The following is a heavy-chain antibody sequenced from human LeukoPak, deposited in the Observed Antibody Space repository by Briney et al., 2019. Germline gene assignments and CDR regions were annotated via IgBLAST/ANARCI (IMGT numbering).Heavy chain of an antibody. CDR3: ARRYDSGSYHLPH. CDR2: MNPNSGNT. D-gene: IGHD3-10*01. Sequence: ASVKVSCKASGYTFTSYDINWVRQAAGQGREWMGWMNPNSGNTGYAQKFQGRITMARNTSIRTAYMELSSLTSEDTAVYFCARRYDSGSYHLPHWGQGALVTVSS. J-gene: IGHJ4*02. CDR1: GYTFTSYD. V-gene: IGHV1-8*01.